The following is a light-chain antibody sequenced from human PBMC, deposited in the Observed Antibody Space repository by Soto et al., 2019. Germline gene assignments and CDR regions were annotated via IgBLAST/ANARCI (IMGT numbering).Light chain of an antibody. CDR1: QCISNW. V-gene: IGKV1-5*03. Sequence: DIQRTQSPSTLSSSQGDTVTVACRASQCISNWLAWYQQKPGKAPKLLIYKASSLESGVPSRFSGSGSGTEFTLTISSLQPDDFATYYCQQYNSYSFGQGTKVDI. CDR3: QQYNSYS. CDR2: KAS. J-gene: IGKJ1*01.